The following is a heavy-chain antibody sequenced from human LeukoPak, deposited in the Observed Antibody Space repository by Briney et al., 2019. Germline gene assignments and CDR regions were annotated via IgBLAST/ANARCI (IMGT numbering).Heavy chain of an antibody. J-gene: IGHJ5*02. D-gene: IGHD5-12*01. V-gene: IGHV1-2*02. Sequence: ASVKVSCKASGYTFTGYYMHWVRQAPGQGLEWMGWINPNSDGTNYAQKFQGRVTMTRDTSISTAYMELSRLRSDDTAVYYCARTPQRSGYDSWFDPWGQGTLVTVYS. CDR2: INPNSDGT. CDR1: GYTFTGYY. CDR3: ARTPQRSGYDSWFDP.